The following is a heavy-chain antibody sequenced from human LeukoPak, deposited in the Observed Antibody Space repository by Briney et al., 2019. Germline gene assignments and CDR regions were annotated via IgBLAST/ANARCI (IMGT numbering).Heavy chain of an antibody. CDR2: INHSGST. Sequence: SETLSLTCAVYGGSFSGYYWSWICQPPGKGLEWIGEINHSGSTNYNPSLKSRVTISVDTSKNQFSLKLSSVTAADTAVYYCARGRPPLIAARPFDYWGQGTLVTVSS. J-gene: IGHJ4*02. CDR1: GGSFSGYY. V-gene: IGHV4-34*01. CDR3: ARGRPPLIAARPFDY. D-gene: IGHD6-6*01.